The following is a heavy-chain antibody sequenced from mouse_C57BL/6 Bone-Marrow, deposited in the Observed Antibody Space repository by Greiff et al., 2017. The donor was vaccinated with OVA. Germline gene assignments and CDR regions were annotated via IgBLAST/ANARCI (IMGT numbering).Heavy chain of an antibody. V-gene: IGHV1-26*01. D-gene: IGHD4-1*01. Sequence: VQLQQSGPELVKPGASVTISCKASCYTFTDYYMNWLKQSPGKSLEWIGDINPNNGGTSYNQKFKGKATLTVEKSASTDYMERRSLTSEDAAVYYCERLNWDFDYWGKGTTLTVSS. CDR3: ERLNWDFDY. CDR1: CYTFTDYY. CDR2: INPNNGGT. J-gene: IGHJ2*01.